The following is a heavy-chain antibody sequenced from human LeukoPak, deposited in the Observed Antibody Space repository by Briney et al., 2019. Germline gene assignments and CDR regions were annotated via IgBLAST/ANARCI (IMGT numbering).Heavy chain of an antibody. CDR3: ATTFGVVTSDAFDI. J-gene: IGHJ3*02. V-gene: IGHV1-24*01. CDR2: FDPEDGET. CDR1: GYTFTGYY. Sequence: ASVKVSCKASGYTFTGYYMHWVRQAPGKGLEWMGGFDPEDGETIYAQKFQGRVTMTEDTSTDTAYMELSSLRSEDTAVYYCATTFGVVTSDAFDIWSQGTMVTVSS. D-gene: IGHD3-3*01.